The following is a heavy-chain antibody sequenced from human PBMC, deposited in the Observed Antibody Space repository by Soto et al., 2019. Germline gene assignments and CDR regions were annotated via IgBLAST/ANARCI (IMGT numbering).Heavy chain of an antibody. V-gene: IGHV3-23*01. CDR1: GFTFSSYA. CDR3: ANGGYGDQTLDY. D-gene: IGHD4-17*01. CDR2: ISGSGGST. Sequence: EVQLLESGGGLVQPGGSLRLSCAASGFTFSSYAMSWVRQAPGKGLEWVSAISGSGGSTYYADSVKGRFTISRDNSKNTLYLQMNSLRAEDTAIYYCANGGYGDQTLDYWGQGILVTVSS. J-gene: IGHJ4*02.